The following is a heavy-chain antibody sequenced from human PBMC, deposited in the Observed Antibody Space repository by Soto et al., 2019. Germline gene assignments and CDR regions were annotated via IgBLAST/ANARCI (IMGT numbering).Heavy chain of an antibody. Sequence: PGGSLRLSCAASGFTFSSYAMHWVRQAPGKGLEYVSAISSNGGSTYYANSVKGRFTISRDNSKNTLYLQMGSLRAEDMAVYYCARGGLAGATDELVYFDYWGQGTLVTVSS. D-gene: IGHD1-26*01. CDR1: GFTFSSYA. CDR3: ARGGLAGATDELVYFDY. V-gene: IGHV3-64*01. CDR2: ISSNGGST. J-gene: IGHJ4*02.